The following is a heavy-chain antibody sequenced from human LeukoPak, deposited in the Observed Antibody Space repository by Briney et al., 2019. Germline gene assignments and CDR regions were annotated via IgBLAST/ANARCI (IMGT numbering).Heavy chain of an antibody. CDR1: GFTFSSYA. CDR3: AKDRPNSDTSSSSWFGNAFDI. V-gene: IGHV3-23*01. Sequence: PGGSLRLSCAASGFTFSSYAMSWVRQAPGKGLEWVSAISASGGTTYYADSVKGRFTISRDNSKNTLYLRMNSLRAEDTAVYYCAKDRPNSDTSSSSWFGNAFDIWGQGTMVTVSS. D-gene: IGHD6-13*01. CDR2: ISASGGTT. J-gene: IGHJ3*02.